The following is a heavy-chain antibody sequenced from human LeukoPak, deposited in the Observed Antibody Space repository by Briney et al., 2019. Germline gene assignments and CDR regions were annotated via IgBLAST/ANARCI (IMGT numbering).Heavy chain of an antibody. D-gene: IGHD5-18*01. CDR1: GFTFGDYA. J-gene: IGHJ6*03. Sequence: LPGGSLRLSCTASGFTFGDYAMSWVRQAPGKGLEWVGFIRSKAYGGTTEYAASVKGRFTISRDDSKSIAYLQMNSLKTEDTAVYYCTRDYGYGYSKLGRYYYYYMDVWGKGTTVTISS. CDR3: TRDYGYGYSKLGRYYYYYMDV. V-gene: IGHV3-49*04. CDR2: IRSKAYGGTT.